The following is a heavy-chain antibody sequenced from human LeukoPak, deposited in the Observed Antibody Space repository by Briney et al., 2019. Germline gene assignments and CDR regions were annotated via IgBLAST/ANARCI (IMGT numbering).Heavy chain of an antibody. CDR1: GYTFTSYY. D-gene: IGHD2-15*01. V-gene: IGHV1-46*01. J-gene: IGHJ4*02. Sequence: ASVKVSCKASGYTFTSYYMHWVRQAPEQGLEWMGIINPSGGSTSYAQKFQGRVTMTRDTSTSTVYMELSSLRSEDTAVYYCARDGGRSRDSARKPLDYWGQGTLVTVSS. CDR3: ARDGGRSRDSARKPLDY. CDR2: INPSGGST.